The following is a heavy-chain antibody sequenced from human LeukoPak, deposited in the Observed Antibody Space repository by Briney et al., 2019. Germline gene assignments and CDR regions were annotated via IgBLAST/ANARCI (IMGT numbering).Heavy chain of an antibody. J-gene: IGHJ3*02. Sequence: PGRSLRLSCAASGFTFSNYWLHWVRQAPGKGLVWVSRIDANAKTTSYAHSVKGRFTISTDNAKKTLYLQMNSLRVEDTAVYYCLTVVETTIAAFDIWGQGTMVTVSS. V-gene: IGHV3-74*01. CDR3: LTVVETTIAAFDI. CDR2: IDANAKTT. D-gene: IGHD1-26*01. CDR1: GFTFSNYW.